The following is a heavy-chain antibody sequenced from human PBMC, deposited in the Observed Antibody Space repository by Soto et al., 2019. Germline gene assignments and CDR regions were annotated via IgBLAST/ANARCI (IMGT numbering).Heavy chain of an antibody. CDR2: IYYSGST. Sequence: QVQLQESGPGLVKPSQTLSLTCTVSGGSISSGDYYWSWIRQPPGKGLEWIGYIYYSGSTYYNPSLKSRVTISVDTSKNRFSLKLSSVTAADTAVYYCASAGLISSEVTNWFDPWGQGTLVTVSS. D-gene: IGHD3-3*02. CDR3: ASAGLISSEVTNWFDP. V-gene: IGHV4-30-4*01. CDR1: GGSISSGDYY. J-gene: IGHJ5*02.